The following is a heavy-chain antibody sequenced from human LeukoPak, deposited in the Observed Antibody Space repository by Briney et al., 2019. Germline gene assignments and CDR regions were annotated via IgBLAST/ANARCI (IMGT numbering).Heavy chain of an antibody. D-gene: IGHD3-16*01. J-gene: IGHJ4*02. CDR2: INYSGST. V-gene: IGHV4-39*01. Sequence: SETLSLTCTVSGGSISSRNYIWGWIRQPPGKGLEWIGSINYSGSTYYNPSLRSRVSISLDTSKNQFSLTQSSVTASDPADYYCARHGGSVVIVPFDYWGQGTLVTVSS. CDR3: ARHGGSVVIVPFDY. CDR1: GGSISSRNYI.